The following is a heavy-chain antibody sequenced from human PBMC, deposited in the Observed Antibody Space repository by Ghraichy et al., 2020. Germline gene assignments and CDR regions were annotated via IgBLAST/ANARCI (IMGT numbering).Heavy chain of an antibody. CDR1: GGSISSSDYY. Sequence: SETLSLTCTVSGGSISSSDYYWSWIRQHPGKGLEWIGYIYYSGDTYYNPSLKSRATISVDTSKNQFTLKLTSVTAADTAVYYCARSAPNNWFDPWGQRTLVSVSS. CDR3: ARSAPNNWFDP. V-gene: IGHV4-31*03. J-gene: IGHJ5*02. CDR2: IYYSGDT.